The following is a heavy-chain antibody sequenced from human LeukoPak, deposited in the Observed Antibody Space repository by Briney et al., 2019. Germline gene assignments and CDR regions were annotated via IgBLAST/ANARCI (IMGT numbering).Heavy chain of an antibody. CDR3: AKDGEGMRYFDWFPDY. D-gene: IGHD3-9*01. Sequence: TGGSLRLSCAASGFTFSSYGMHWVRQAPGKGLEWVAVISYDGSNKYYADSVKGRFTISRDNSKNTLYLQMNSLRAEDTAVYYCAKDGEGMRYFDWFPDYWGQGTLVTVSS. V-gene: IGHV3-30*18. CDR2: ISYDGSNK. J-gene: IGHJ4*02. CDR1: GFTFSSYG.